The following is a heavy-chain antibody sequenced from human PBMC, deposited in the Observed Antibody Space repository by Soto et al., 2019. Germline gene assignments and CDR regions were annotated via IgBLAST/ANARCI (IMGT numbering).Heavy chain of an antibody. CDR3: ARVRRYYDSSGYYYFSNFHY. J-gene: IGHJ4*02. CDR1: GGSISSGDCY. D-gene: IGHD3-22*01. Sequence: QVQLQESGPGLVKPSQTLSLTCTVSGGSISSGDCYWSWIRQPPGKGLEWIGNIYYSGSTYYNPSLKSRVTISVDTSKNQFSLKLTSVTAADTAVYYCARVRRYYDSSGYYYFSNFHYWGQGTLVTVSS. V-gene: IGHV4-30-4*01. CDR2: IYYSGST.